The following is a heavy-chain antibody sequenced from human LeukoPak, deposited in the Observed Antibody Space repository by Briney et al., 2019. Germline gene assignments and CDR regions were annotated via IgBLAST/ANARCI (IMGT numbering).Heavy chain of an antibody. CDR1: GFTFSNFG. CDR3: AELGITMIGGV. V-gene: IGHV3-23*01. J-gene: IGHJ6*04. CDR2: IRCSGGST. D-gene: IGHD3-10*02. Sequence: GGTLRLSCAASGFTFSNFGMSWVRQAPRKGLEWVSGIRCSGGSTYYADSVKGRFTISRDNAKHSLYLQMNSLRAEDTAVYYCAELGITMIGGVWGKGTTVTISS.